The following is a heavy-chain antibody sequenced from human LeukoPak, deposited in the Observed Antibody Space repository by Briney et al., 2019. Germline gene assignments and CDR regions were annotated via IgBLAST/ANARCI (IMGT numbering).Heavy chain of an antibody. CDR3: VKDATLYSVGYNFDY. Sequence: GGSLRPSCIASGFTFNDNTMHWVRQAPGKGLEWVSVISWDGSGTYYADSVKGRFTISRDNSKNSLYLLMNSLTAEDTALYYCVKDATLYSVGYNFDYWGQGTLVTVSS. D-gene: IGHD5-18*01. CDR2: ISWDGSGT. CDR1: GFTFNDNT. J-gene: IGHJ4*02. V-gene: IGHV3-43*01.